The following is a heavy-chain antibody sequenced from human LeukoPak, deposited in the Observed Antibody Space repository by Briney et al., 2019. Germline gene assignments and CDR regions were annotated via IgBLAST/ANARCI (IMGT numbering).Heavy chain of an antibody. CDR3: ARLLADCSSSSCPSPWGAFDI. V-gene: IGHV4-39*01. CDR2: IYYSGST. J-gene: IGHJ3*02. Sequence: SETLSLTCTVSGGSISSSSYYWGWIRQPPGKGLEWIGSIYYSGSTYYNPSLKSRVTISVDTSKNQFSLKLSSVTAADTAVYYCARLLADCSSSSCPSPWGAFDIWGQGTMVTVSS. CDR1: GGSISSSSYY. D-gene: IGHD2-2*01.